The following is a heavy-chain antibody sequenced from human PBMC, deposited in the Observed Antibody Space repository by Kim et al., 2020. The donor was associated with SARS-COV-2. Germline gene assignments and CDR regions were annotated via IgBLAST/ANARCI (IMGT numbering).Heavy chain of an antibody. D-gene: IGHD4-17*01. V-gene: IGHV3-23*01. CDR3: AKCRHPDYGDYYFDY. Sequence: DSVKGRFTISRANSKTTLYLQMNSLRAEDTAVYYCAKCRHPDYGDYYFDYWGQGTLVTVSS. J-gene: IGHJ4*02.